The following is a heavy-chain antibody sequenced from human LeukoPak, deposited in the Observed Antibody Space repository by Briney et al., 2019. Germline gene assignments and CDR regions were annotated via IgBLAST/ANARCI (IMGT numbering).Heavy chain of an antibody. V-gene: IGHV3-21*04. CDR1: GFTFSSYA. J-gene: IGHJ4*02. Sequence: GSLRLSCVASGFTFSSYAMNWVRQAPGEGLEWVSYISSTSSYIYYADPVKGRFTISRDNAKNSLYLQMNSLRAEDTAVYYCAKDQTRDYYGSGSYDYWGQGTLVTVSS. CDR3: AKDQTRDYYGSGSYDY. D-gene: IGHD3-10*01. CDR2: ISSTSSYI.